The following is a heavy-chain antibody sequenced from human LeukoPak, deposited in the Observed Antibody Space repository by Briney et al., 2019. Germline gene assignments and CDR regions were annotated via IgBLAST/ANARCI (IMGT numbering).Heavy chain of an antibody. Sequence: GGSLRLSCAASRFTFSSYGRHWVRQAPGKGLEWVAFIRYDGSNKYYADSVKGRFTISRDNSKNTLYLQMNSLRAEDTAVYYCARVRLGEFDYWGQGTLVTVSS. CDR3: ARVRLGEFDY. J-gene: IGHJ4*02. V-gene: IGHV3-30*02. D-gene: IGHD3-16*01. CDR1: RFTFSSYG. CDR2: IRYDGSNK.